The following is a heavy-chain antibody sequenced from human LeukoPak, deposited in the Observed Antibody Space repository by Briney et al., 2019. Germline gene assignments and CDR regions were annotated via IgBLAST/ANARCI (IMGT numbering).Heavy chain of an antibody. V-gene: IGHV4-30-4*08. CDR2: IYYSGST. CDR1: GGSISSGDYY. Sequence: PSETLPLTCTVSGGSISSGDYYWSWIRQPPGKGLEWIGYIYYSGSTYYNPSLKSRVTISVDTSKNQFSLKLSSVTAADTAVYYCARGDIVVVPAAIRSHDAFDIWGQGTMVTVSS. J-gene: IGHJ3*02. D-gene: IGHD2-2*02. CDR3: ARGDIVVVPAAIRSHDAFDI.